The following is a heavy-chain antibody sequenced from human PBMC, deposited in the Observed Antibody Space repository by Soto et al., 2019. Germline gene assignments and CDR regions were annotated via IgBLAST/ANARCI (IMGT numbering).Heavy chain of an antibody. CDR1: GFSINNGGVG. J-gene: IGHJ4*02. D-gene: IGHD4-4*01. V-gene: IGHV2-5*01. CDR3: AKRRALSNNLFFEQ. CDR2: LYWNDDA. Sequence: QITLKESGQTLVKPTQTLTLVCTLSGFSINNGGVGVGWIRQPPGKAPEWLALLYWNDDAWYSPSLRYRLSVTKDSSKNQVVLTMTHMAPVDAGTFYCAKRRALSNNLFFEQWGQGALVTVSS.